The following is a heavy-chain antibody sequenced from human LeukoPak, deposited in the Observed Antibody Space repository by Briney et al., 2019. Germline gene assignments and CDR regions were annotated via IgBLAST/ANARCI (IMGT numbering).Heavy chain of an antibody. V-gene: IGHV3-64D*06. CDR1: GFTFSSYA. Sequence: GGSLRLSCSASGFTFSSYAMHWVRQAPGKGLECVSAISSNGGSTYYADSVKGRFTISRDNSKNTLYLQMSSLRAEDTAVYYCARGGGRHVEYWGQGNLVTVSS. J-gene: IGHJ4*02. CDR3: ARGGGRHVEY. D-gene: IGHD2/OR15-2a*01. CDR2: ISSNGGST.